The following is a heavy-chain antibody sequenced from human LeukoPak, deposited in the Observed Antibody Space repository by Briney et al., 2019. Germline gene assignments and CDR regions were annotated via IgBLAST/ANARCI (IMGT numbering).Heavy chain of an antibody. CDR1: GGSISSYF. V-gene: IGHV4-4*07. J-gene: IGHJ4*02. CDR3: ARAGDSSGYEYYFDY. Sequence: PSETLSLTCTVSGGSISSYFWTWIRQPAGKGLEWIGRIYTSGSTNYNPSLKSRVTMSVDTSKNQFSLKLSSVPAADTAVYYCARAGDSSGYEYYFDYWGQGTLVTVSS. D-gene: IGHD3-22*01. CDR2: IYTSGST.